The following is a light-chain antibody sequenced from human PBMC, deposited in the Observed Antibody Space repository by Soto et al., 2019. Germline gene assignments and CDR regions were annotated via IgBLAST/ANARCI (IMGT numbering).Light chain of an antibody. Sequence: QSVLTQPPSASGSPGQSVTISCTGISSDLGGYDYVSWYQHHPGKAPKLMIYEVNKRPSGVPDRFSGSKSGNTASLTISGLQAEDEADYYCSSYTSSSTRVFGTGTKVTVL. V-gene: IGLV2-8*01. CDR1: SSDLGGYDY. CDR2: EVN. CDR3: SSYTSSSTRV. J-gene: IGLJ1*01.